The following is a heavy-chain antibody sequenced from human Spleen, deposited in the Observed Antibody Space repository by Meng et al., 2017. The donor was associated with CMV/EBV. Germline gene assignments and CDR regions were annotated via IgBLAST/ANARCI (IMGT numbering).Heavy chain of an antibody. D-gene: IGHD5-12*01. Sequence: SGVTFENLWMTWVRQAPGKGPEWVGLIRSKPDGETTDYAVAVKGRFTISRDDSKSTLYLQMDGLKIEDTAVYYCAKDGGFNGWGFDYWGQGALVTISS. J-gene: IGHJ4*02. CDR3: AKDGGFNGWGFDY. CDR2: IRSKPDGETT. V-gene: IGHV3-15*01. CDR1: GVTFENLW.